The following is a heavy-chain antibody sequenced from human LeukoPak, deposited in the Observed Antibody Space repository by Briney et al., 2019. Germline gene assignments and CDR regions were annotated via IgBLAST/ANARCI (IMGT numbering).Heavy chain of an antibody. CDR3: AREYITSSGRASDI. D-gene: IGHD6-6*01. CDR2: ISTSGSAI. V-gene: IGHV3-48*01. CDR1: GFTSSSYG. J-gene: IGHJ3*02. Sequence: GGSLRLSCVGSGFTSSSYGMNWVRQAPGKGLEWVSYISTSGSAIHYADSVKGRFTIPRDNAKNSLFLQMNSLRADDTAVYYCAREYITSSGRASDIWGQGTMVTVSS.